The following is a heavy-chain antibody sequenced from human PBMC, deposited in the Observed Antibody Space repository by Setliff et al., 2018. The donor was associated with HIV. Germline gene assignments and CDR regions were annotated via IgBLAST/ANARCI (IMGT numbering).Heavy chain of an antibody. CDR3: ARDYHDFWSGYPQSFNY. CDR2: IDPSGGST. D-gene: IGHD3-3*01. J-gene: IGHJ4*02. CDR1: GYTFIKYY. Sequence: GASVKVSCKASGYTFIKYYMHWVRQAPGQGLEWMGIIDPSGGSTRYAQKFQGRVIMTTDTATSTAYMELRSLRSDDTAVYFCARDYHDFWSGYPQSFNYWGQGTLVTVSS. V-gene: IGHV1-46*01.